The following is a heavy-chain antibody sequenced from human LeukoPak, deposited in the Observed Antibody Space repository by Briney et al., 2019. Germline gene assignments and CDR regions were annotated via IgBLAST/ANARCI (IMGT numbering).Heavy chain of an antibody. CDR2: ISYDGSNK. CDR3: ARDRSGTLDY. V-gene: IGHV3-30-3*01. J-gene: IGHJ4*02. CDR1: GFTFSSYA. Sequence: GGSPRLSCAASGFTFSSYAMHWVRQAPGKGLEWVAVISYDGSNKYYADSVKGRFTISRDNSKNTLYLQMNSLRAEDTAVYYCARDRSGTLDYWGQGTLVTVSS. D-gene: IGHD2/OR15-2a*01.